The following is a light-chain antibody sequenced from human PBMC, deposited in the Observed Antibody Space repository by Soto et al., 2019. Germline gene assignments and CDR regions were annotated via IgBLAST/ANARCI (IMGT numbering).Light chain of an antibody. CDR1: QSIGDS. Sequence: DIQMTQSPSTLSASVVDRVTITCRASQSIGDSLAWYQQKPGKAPKLLIYDASSLESGVPSRFSGSGSGTEFTLTISSLQPDDFATYYCQQYNSYQWTFGQGTKVDIK. V-gene: IGKV1-5*01. J-gene: IGKJ1*01. CDR3: QQYNSYQWT. CDR2: DAS.